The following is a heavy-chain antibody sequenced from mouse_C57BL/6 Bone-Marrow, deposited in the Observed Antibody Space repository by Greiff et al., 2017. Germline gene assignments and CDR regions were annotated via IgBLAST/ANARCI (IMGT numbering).Heavy chain of an antibody. CDR2: ISDGGSYT. Sequence: EVKLMESGGGLVKPGGSLKLSCAASGFTFSSYAMSWVRQTPEKRLEWVATISDGGSYTYYPDNVKGRFTIARDNAKNNLYLQVSHLKSEDTAKYYCARDRVGRSTRVPYAMDYWGQGTSVTVSS. V-gene: IGHV5-4*01. CDR3: ARDRVGRSTRVPYAMDY. J-gene: IGHJ4*01. CDR1: GFTFSSYA. D-gene: IGHD2-1*01.